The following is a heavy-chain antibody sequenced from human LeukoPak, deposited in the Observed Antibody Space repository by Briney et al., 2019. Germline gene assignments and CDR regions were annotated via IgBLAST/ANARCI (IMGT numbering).Heavy chain of an antibody. V-gene: IGHV4-31*03. J-gene: IGHJ6*04. CDR2: IYYSEST. D-gene: IGHD6-19*01. CDR3: ARGIAVAGPRGDYYYYGMDV. Sequence: ASQTLSLTSTVSGGSISSGGYYWSWIRQHPGKGLEWIGYIYYSESTYYNPSLKTRVTISVDTSKNQFSLKLSSVTAADTAVYYCARGIAVAGPRGDYYYYGMDVWGKGTTVTVSS. CDR1: GGSISSGGYY.